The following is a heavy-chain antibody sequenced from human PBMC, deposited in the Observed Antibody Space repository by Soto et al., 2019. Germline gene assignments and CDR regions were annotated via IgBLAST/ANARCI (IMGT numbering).Heavy chain of an antibody. CDR2: ISGSTTGI. CDR1: GFTFSDYY. D-gene: IGHD6-19*01. CDR3: ARVVAVGIYYFDY. J-gene: IGHJ4*02. V-gene: IGHV3-11*01. Sequence: QVQLVESGGGLVKPGGSLRLSCAASGFTFSDYYMAWIRQAPGRGLEWISYISGSTTGIYYADSVKGRFTIARDNAKTSLYLQMSSLRAEDTAVYYCARVVAVGIYYFDYWGQGTLVTVSS.